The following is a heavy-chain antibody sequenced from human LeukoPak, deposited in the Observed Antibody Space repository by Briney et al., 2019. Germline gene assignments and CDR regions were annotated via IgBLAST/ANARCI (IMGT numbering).Heavy chain of an antibody. Sequence: GGSLRLSCAASGFTFSSYEMNWVRQAPGKGLEWVSYISSSSSYIYYADSVKGRFTISRDNAKNSLYLQMNSLRAEDTAVYYCARGPEGYDSSGYYATDYWGQGTLVTVSS. J-gene: IGHJ4*02. D-gene: IGHD3-22*01. CDR2: ISSSSSYI. CDR3: ARGPEGYDSSGYYATDY. V-gene: IGHV3-21*05. CDR1: GFTFSSYE.